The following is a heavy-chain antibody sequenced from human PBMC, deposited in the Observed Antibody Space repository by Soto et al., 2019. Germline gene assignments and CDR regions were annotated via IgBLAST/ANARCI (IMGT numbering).Heavy chain of an antibody. V-gene: IGHV3-11*01. J-gene: IGHJ6*02. CDR2: ISSIGTTI. D-gene: IGHD6-19*01. Sequence: QAQLVGSGGGLVKPGGSLRLSCAASGFTFSDYYMSWIRQAPGKGLEWISYISSIGTTIYYADSVKGRFTVSRDNVKNSLYLQMNSLRAEDTAVYYCARDPVSATGLGYGMDVWGQGTTVTVSS. CDR3: ARDPVSATGLGYGMDV. CDR1: GFTFSDYY.